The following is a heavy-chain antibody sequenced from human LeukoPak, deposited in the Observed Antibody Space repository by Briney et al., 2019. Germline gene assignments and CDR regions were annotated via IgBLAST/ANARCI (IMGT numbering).Heavy chain of an antibody. J-gene: IGHJ5*02. CDR3: ARRYDFWSGHTKQNWFDP. CDR1: GGSISSYY. Sequence: PSETLSLTCTVSGGSISSYYWSRIRQPPGKGLEWIGYIYYSGSTNYNPSLKSRVTISVDTSKNQFSLKLSSVTAADTAVYYCARRYDFWSGHTKQNWFDPWGQGTLVTVSS. V-gene: IGHV4-59*08. D-gene: IGHD3-3*01. CDR2: IYYSGST.